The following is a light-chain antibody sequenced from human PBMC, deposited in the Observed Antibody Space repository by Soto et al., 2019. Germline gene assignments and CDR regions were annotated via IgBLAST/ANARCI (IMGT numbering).Light chain of an antibody. J-gene: IGLJ1*01. CDR2: EDN. CDR3: SSYTSSSALV. CDR1: SSDVGGYNY. V-gene: IGLV2-14*01. Sequence: QSALTQPASVSGSPGQSITISCTGTSSDVGGYNYVSWYQQHPGKAPKLMIYEDNNRPSGVSNRFSGSKSGNTASLTISGLHADDAAYYYCSSYTSSSALVFGTGTKLTVL.